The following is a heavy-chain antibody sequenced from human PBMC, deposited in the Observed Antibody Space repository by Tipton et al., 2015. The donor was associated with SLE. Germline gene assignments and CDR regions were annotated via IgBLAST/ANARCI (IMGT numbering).Heavy chain of an antibody. CDR2: IKSKTDGGTI. Sequence: GSLRLSCAASGFTFSRHAMTWVRQAPGKGLEWVSRIKSKTDGGTIDYAAPVKGRFTISRDDSGNTLYLQMNSLKTEDTAVYYRSTNPTSGFWGQGTLVTVSS. J-gene: IGHJ4*02. V-gene: IGHV3-15*01. CDR3: STNPTSGF. D-gene: IGHD3-10*01. CDR1: GFTFSRHA.